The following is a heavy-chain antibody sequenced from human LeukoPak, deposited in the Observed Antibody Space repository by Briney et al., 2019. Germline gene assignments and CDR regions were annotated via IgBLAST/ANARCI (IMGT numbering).Heavy chain of an antibody. J-gene: IGHJ6*02. CDR3: ARGYQQLVGPYYYYGMDV. D-gene: IGHD6-13*01. V-gene: IGHV4-4*07. CDR2: IYTSGST. CDR1: GGSISSYY. Sequence: SETLSLTCTVSGGSISSYYWSWIRQPAGKGLEWTGRIYTSGSTNYNPSLKSRVTMSVDTSKNQFSLKLSSVTAADTAVYYCARGYQQLVGPYYYYGMDVWGQGTTVTVSS.